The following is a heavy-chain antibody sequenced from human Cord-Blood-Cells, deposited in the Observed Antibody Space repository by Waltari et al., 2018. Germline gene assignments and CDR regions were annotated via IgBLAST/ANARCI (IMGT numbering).Heavy chain of an antibody. V-gene: IGHV1-69*06. CDR1: GGTFSSYA. CDR3: ARTIMVQGVIFAFDI. Sequence: QVQLVQSGAEVKKPGSSVKVSCKASGGTFSSYAISWVRQAPGQGLEWTGGIIPIVGTANYAQKFQGRVTITADKSTSTAYMELSSLRSEDTAVYYCARTIMVQGVIFAFDIWGKGTMVTVSS. J-gene: IGHJ3*02. CDR2: IIPIVGTA. D-gene: IGHD3-10*01.